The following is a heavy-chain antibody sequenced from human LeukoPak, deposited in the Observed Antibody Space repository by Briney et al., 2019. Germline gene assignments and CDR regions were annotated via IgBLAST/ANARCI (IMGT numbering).Heavy chain of an antibody. CDR2: IYYSGST. CDR3: ARVFSGSYL. V-gene: IGHV4-59*11. CDR1: GGSISSHY. Sequence: SETLSLTCTVSGGSISSHYWGWIRQPPGKGLEWIGYIYYSGSTNYNPSLKSRVTISVDTSKNQFSLKLSSVTAADTAVYYCARVFSGSYLWGQGTLVTVSS. J-gene: IGHJ5*02. D-gene: IGHD1-26*01.